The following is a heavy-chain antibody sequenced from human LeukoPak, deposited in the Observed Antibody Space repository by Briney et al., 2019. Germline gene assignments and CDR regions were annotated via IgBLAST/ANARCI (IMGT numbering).Heavy chain of an antibody. V-gene: IGHV3-30*02. CDR2: IRHDGSYK. Sequence: GGSLRLSCAASGFTFSRHGMHWVRQPPGKGLEWLTFIRHDGSYKFYADSVEGRFTVSRDNSKNTLYLRMNSLRAEDTAVYYCAKGITIFGVVIPLPDYWGQGTLVTVSS. D-gene: IGHD3-3*01. CDR1: GFTFSRHG. J-gene: IGHJ4*02. CDR3: AKGITIFGVVIPLPDY.